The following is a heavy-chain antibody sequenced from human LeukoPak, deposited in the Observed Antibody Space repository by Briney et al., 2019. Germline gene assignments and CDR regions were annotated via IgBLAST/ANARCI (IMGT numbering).Heavy chain of an antibody. CDR1: GDSISSYY. Sequence: PSETLSLTCTVSGDSISSYYWSWIRQPPGKGLEWIGYIYYSGSTNYNPSLKSRVTISVDTSKNQFSLKLSSVTAADTAVYYCARGTTLFGVLDYFDYWGQGTLVTVSS. CDR3: ARGTTLFGVLDYFDY. CDR2: IYYSGST. J-gene: IGHJ4*02. D-gene: IGHD3-3*01. V-gene: IGHV4-59*08.